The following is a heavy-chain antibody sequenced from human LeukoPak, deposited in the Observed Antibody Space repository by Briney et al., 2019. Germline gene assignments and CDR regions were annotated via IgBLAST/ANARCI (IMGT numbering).Heavy chain of an antibody. CDR1: GASIRNGDYY. D-gene: IGHD2-15*01. V-gene: IGHV4-30-4*01. Sequence: PLETLSLTCTVSGASIRNGDYYWSWIRQPPGKGLEWIGYIYDSGSTYYNPSLKSRITISVDTSENRFSLKLSSVTATDTAVYYCARDCSGGSCYGAFDIWGQGTMVTVSS. CDR3: ARDCSGGSCYGAFDI. J-gene: IGHJ3*02. CDR2: IYDSGST.